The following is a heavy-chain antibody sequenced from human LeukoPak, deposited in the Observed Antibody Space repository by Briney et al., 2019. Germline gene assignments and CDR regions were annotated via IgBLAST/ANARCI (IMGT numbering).Heavy chain of an antibody. D-gene: IGHD2-15*01. Sequence: GASVKVSCKASGYTFTGYYMHWVRQAPGQGLEWMGWINPNSGGTNYAQKFQGRVTMTRDTFISTAYMELSRLRSDDTAVYYCARVLAATPADPFDYWGQGTLVTVSS. CDR1: GYTFTGYY. CDR2: INPNSGGT. J-gene: IGHJ4*02. V-gene: IGHV1-2*02. CDR3: ARVLAATPADPFDY.